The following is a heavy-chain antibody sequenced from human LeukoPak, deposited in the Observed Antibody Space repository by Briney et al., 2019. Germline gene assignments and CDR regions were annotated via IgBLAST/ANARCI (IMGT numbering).Heavy chain of an antibody. D-gene: IGHD2-2*01. CDR2: INPSGGST. CDR1: GYTFTSYY. J-gene: IGHJ6*03. CDR3: AREASAVPAAPYTYYRDV. Sequence: ASVKVSCKASGYTFTSYYMHWVRQAPGQGLEWMGIINPSGGSTSYAQKLQGRVTMSRDTSTSTVYMELSSLRSEDTAVYYCAREASAVPAAPYTYYRDVWGKGTTVTFSS. V-gene: IGHV1-46*01.